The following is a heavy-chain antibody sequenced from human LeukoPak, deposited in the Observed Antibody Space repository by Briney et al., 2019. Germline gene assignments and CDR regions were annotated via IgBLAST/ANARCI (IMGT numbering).Heavy chain of an antibody. CDR2: ISGSGGST. D-gene: IGHD5-18*01. V-gene: IGHV3-23*01. J-gene: IGHJ6*04. Sequence: GGSLRLSCAASGFTFSSYAMSWVRQAPGKGLEWVSAISGSGGSTYYADSVKGRFTISRDNSKNTLYLQMNCLRAEDTAVYYCAKRVQLWLHYYYGMDVWGKGTTVTVSS. CDR1: GFTFSSYA. CDR3: AKRVQLWLHYYYGMDV.